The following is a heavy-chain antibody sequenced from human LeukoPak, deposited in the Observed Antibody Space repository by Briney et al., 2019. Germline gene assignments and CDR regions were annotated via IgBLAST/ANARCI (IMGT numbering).Heavy chain of an antibody. Sequence: SETLSLTCTVSGGSISSSYWSWIRQSPGKGLEWIGYLSSSGSTNYNPSLKSRVTISVDTSNNQFSLKLTSVTAADAAVYYCARHLSWPTLGATWAFDYWGQGTLVTVSS. D-gene: IGHD1-26*01. CDR1: GGSISSSY. CDR3: ARHLSWPTLGATWAFDY. V-gene: IGHV4-59*08. CDR2: LSSSGST. J-gene: IGHJ4*02.